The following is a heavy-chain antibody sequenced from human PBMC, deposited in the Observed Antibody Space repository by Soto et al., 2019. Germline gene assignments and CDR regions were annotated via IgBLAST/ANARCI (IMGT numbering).Heavy chain of an antibody. CDR3: ARDYYDSSGLYYFDY. V-gene: IGHV1-18*04. CDR2: ISVYNGNT. CDR1: GYTFTTYG. J-gene: IGHJ4*02. Sequence: ASVKVSCKASGYTFTTYGISWVRQAPGQGLEWMGWISVYNGNTNYARKLQGRVTMTTDTSTSTAYMELRSLRSDDTAVYYCARDYYDSSGLYYFDYWGQGTLVTVSS. D-gene: IGHD3-22*01.